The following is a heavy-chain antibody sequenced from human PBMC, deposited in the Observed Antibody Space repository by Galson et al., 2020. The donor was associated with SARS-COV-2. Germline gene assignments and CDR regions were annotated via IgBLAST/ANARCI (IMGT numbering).Heavy chain of an antibody. J-gene: IGHJ3*02. CDR1: GFTFSSYS. D-gene: IGHD3-10*01. V-gene: IGHV3-21*01. CDR3: ARGLWFGEFSDAFDI. CDR2: ISSSSSYI. Sequence: GGSLRLSCAASGFTFSSYSMNWVRQAPGKGLEWVSSISSSSSYIYYADSVKGRFTISRDNPKNSLYLQMNSLRAEDTAVYYCARGLWFGEFSDAFDIWGQGTMVTVSS.